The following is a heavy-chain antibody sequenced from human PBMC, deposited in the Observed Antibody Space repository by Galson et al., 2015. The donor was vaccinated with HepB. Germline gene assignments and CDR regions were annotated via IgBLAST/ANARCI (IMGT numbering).Heavy chain of an antibody. CDR3: ARSRCCWYIGDGC. J-gene: IGHJ4*02. D-gene: IGHD6-13*01. Sequence: SVKVSCKASGYTFTYRYLHWVRQAPGQALEWMGWITPFNGNTNYAQKFQDRVTITRDRSMSTAYMELSSLRSEDTAMYYCARSRCCWYIGDGCWGQGTLGTVSS. CDR1: GYTFTYRY. CDR2: ITPFNGNT. V-gene: IGHV1-45*02.